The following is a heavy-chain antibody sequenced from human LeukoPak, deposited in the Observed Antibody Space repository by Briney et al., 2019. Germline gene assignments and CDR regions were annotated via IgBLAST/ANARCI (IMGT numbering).Heavy chain of an antibody. CDR1: GGSLSNYY. CDR3: ARGHGSGSGTFHMDG. Sequence: KPSETLSLACDVYGGSLSNYYWVWIRQSPMKGLEWIGEVSRSGRTNYNPSLKSRVTISVDPPKNLVSLKLSSLTAADSAVYYSARGHGSGSGTFHMDGWGQGTTVAVSS. V-gene: IGHV4-34*01. D-gene: IGHD3-10*01. CDR2: VSRSGRT. J-gene: IGHJ6*02.